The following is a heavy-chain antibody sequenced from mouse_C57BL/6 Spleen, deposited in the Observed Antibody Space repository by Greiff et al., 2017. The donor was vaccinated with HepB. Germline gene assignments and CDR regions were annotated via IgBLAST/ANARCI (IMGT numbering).Heavy chain of an antibody. J-gene: IGHJ4*01. CDR2: IDPSDSET. CDR1: GYTFTSYW. CDR3: ARRGHYYAMDY. Sequence: VQLQQPGAELVRPGSSVKLSCKASGYTFTSYWMHWVKQRPIQGLEWIGNIDPSDSETHYNQKFKDKATLTVDKSSSTAYMQLSSLTSEDSAVYYCARRGHYYAMDYWGQGTSVTVSS. V-gene: IGHV1-52*01.